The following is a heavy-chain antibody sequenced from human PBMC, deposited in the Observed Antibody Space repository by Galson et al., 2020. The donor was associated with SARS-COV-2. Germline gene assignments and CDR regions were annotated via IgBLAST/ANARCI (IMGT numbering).Heavy chain of an antibody. Sequence: GGSLRLSCAASGFTFDDYAKHWVRQAPGKGLEWVSGISWNSGSIGYADSVKGRFTISRDNAKNSLYLQMNSLRAEDTALYYCAKDASSGYYSVGNYYGMDVWGQGTTVTVSS. CDR1: GFTFDDYA. V-gene: IGHV3-9*01. J-gene: IGHJ6*02. CDR2: ISWNSGSI. CDR3: AKDASSGYYSVGNYYGMDV. D-gene: IGHD3-22*01.